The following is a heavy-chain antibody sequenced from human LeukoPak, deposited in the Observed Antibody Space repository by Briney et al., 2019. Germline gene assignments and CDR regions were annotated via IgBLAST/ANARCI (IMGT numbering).Heavy chain of an antibody. CDR3: GKDHIPLELPCDF. J-gene: IGHJ4*02. Sequence: GGTLRLSCAGSGFRFSNYGMTWVRQAPGKGLEWVSAITDIGSITYYADSVKGRFTISRDNSKNTLYLQMNSLRAEDTAVYYCGKDHIPLELPCDFWGQGTLVTVSS. CDR2: ITDIGSIT. CDR1: GFRFSNYG. D-gene: IGHD1-7*01. V-gene: IGHV3-23*01.